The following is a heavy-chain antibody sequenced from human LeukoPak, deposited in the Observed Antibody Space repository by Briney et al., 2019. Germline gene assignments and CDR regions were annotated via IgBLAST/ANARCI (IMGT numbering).Heavy chain of an antibody. CDR1: GGSISRSNSY. CDR3: ASPSDWRLRYMDV. J-gene: IGHJ6*03. CDR2: IYYSGST. Sequence: TSETLSLTCTVSGGSISRSNSYWGWIRQPPGKGLEWIGSIYYSGSTYYNPSLKSRVTISVDTSKNQFSLKLSSVTAADTAVYYCASPSDWRLRYMDVWGKGTTITVSS. D-gene: IGHD6-25*01. V-gene: IGHV4-39*01.